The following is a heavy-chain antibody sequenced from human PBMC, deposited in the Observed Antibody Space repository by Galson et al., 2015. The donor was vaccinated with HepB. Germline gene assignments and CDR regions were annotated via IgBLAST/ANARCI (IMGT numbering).Heavy chain of an antibody. CDR2: ISYDGSNK. CDR3: ARAFSRHFDY. Sequence: SLRLSCAASGFTFSSYAMHWVRQAPGKGLEWVAVISYDGSNKYYADSVKGRFTISRDNSKNTLYLQMNSLRAEDTAVYYCARAFSRHFDYWGQGTLVTVSS. V-gene: IGHV3-30*04. CDR1: GFTFSSYA. J-gene: IGHJ4*02.